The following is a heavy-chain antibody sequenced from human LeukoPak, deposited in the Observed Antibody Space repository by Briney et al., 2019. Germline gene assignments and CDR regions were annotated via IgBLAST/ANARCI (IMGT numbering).Heavy chain of an antibody. CDR2: ISSNGGST. V-gene: IGHV3-64*04. J-gene: IGHJ4*02. CDR3: AKYAALTSHYNPIY. CDR1: GFTFSSYA. D-gene: IGHD3-9*01. Sequence: GGSLRLSCSASGFTFSSYAMHWVRQAPGKGLEYVSAISSNGGSTYYADSVKGRFTISRDNSKNTLFLQMNSLRAEDTAVYYCAKYAALTSHYNPIYWGQGTLVTVSS.